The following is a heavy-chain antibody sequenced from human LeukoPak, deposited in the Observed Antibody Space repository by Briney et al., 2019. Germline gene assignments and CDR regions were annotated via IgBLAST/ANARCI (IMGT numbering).Heavy chain of an antibody. Sequence: SETLSLTCTVSGGSISSHYWSWIRQPPGKGLEWIGYIYYSGSTNYNPSLKSRVTISVDTFKNQFSLKLSSVTAADTAVYYCAREIISGPQNIDAFDIWGQGTMVTVSS. CDR3: AREIISGPQNIDAFDI. J-gene: IGHJ3*02. V-gene: IGHV4-59*11. CDR1: GGSISSHY. D-gene: IGHD2-8*02. CDR2: IYYSGST.